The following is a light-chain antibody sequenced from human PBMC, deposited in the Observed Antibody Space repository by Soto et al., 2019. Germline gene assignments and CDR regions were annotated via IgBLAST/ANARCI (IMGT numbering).Light chain of an antibody. V-gene: IGKV1-39*01. CDR3: QQSYSTPPT. CDR1: QSISSY. J-gene: IGKJ1*01. CDR2: AAS. Sequence: DIQMTQSPSSLSASVGDRVTITCRASQSISSYLNWYQQKPWKAPKLLIYAASSLQSGVPSRFSGRGSGTDFPLTISSLQPEDFATYYCQQSYSTPPTFGQGTKVEIK.